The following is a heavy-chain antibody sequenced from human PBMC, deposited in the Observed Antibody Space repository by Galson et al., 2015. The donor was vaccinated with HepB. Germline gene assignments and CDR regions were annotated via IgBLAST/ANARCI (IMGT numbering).Heavy chain of an antibody. CDR2: TYYRSKWYN. CDR3: ARGLYVSGSYYLDY. V-gene: IGHV6-1*01. Sequence: CAISGDSVSSNSAAWAWIRQSPSRGLEWLGRTYYRSKWYNASAISLEGRLTINPDTSKNQFSLQLNSVTPDDTAVYYCARGLYVSGSYYLDYWGQGILVTVSS. CDR1: GDSVSSNSAA. D-gene: IGHD3-10*01. J-gene: IGHJ4*02.